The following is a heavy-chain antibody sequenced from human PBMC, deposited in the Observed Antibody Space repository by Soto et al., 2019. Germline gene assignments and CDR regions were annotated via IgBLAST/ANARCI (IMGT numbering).Heavy chain of an antibody. CDR3: ARGGPQTTVTTPYYYYYMGV. CDR1: GYTFTSYD. J-gene: IGHJ6*03. V-gene: IGHV1-8*01. D-gene: IGHD4-17*01. CDR2: MNPNSGNT. Sequence: ASVKVSCKASGYTFTSYDINWVRQATGQGLEWMGWMNPNSGNTGYAQKFQGRVTMTRNTSISTAYMELSSLRSEDTAVYYCARGGPQTTVTTPYYYYYMGVWGKGTTVTVSS.